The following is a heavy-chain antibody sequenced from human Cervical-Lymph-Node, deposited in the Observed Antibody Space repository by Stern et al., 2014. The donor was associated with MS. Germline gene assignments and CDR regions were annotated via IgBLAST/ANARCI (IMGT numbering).Heavy chain of an antibody. J-gene: IGHJ4*02. V-gene: IGHV4-30-4*01. Sequence: QVQLQESGPGLVKPSQTLSLTCTVSGGSISSGAYYWSWIRQPPGKGLEGIGYISYSGSTSYNTSLQSRLVMSVDTSKNQFSLNLSSVTAADTAVYYCARGGIFDYWGQGTLVTVSS. CDR1: GGSISSGAYY. CDR3: ARGGIFDY. CDR2: ISYSGST.